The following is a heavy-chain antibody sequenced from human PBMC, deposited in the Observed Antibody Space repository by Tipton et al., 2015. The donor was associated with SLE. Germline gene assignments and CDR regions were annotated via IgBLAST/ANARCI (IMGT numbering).Heavy chain of an antibody. CDR3: ARKRDGMGI. J-gene: IGHJ3*02. CDR1: GGSFSGYY. CDR2: INHSGST. Sequence: GLVKPSETLSLTCAVYGGSFSGYYWSWIRQPPGKGLEWIGEINHSGSTNYNPSLKSRVTISVDTSKNQFSLKLSSVTAADTAVYYCARKRDGMGIWGQGTTVTVSS. D-gene: IGHD5-24*01. V-gene: IGHV4-34*01.